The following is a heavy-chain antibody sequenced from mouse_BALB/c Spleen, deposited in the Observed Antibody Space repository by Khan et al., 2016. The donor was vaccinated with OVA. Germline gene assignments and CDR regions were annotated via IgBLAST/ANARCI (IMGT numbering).Heavy chain of an antibody. CDR1: GYTFTNYI. CDR2: INLYNDGS. Sequence: VQLKQSGPELVKPGASVKMSCKASGYTFTNYIIHWVKQKPGQGLEWIGYINLYNDGSKYNEKFKGKATLTADKSSNKAYMELSGLTSADYEVYYCATAYGRSFWFGSWGQETLVTVSA. J-gene: IGHJ3*01. V-gene: IGHV1S136*01. D-gene: IGHD1-1*01. CDR3: ATAYGRSFWFGS.